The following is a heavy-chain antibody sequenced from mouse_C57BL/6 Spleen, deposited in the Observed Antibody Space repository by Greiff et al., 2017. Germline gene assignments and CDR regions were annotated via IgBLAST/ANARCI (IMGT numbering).Heavy chain of an antibody. Sequence: VQLKESGGGLVKPGGSLKLSCAASGFTFSSYAMSWVRQTPEKRLEWVATISDGGSYTYYPDNVKGRFTISRDNAKNNLYLQMSHLKSEDTAMYYCAREDYSNYAFFDYWGQGTTLTVSS. D-gene: IGHD2-5*01. J-gene: IGHJ2*01. CDR1: GFTFSSYA. CDR2: ISDGGSYT. V-gene: IGHV5-4*01. CDR3: AREDYSNYAFFDY.